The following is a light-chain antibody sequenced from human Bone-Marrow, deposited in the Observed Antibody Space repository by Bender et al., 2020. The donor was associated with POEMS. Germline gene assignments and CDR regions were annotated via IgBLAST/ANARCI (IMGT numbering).Light chain of an antibody. CDR3: QSWGSNTAV. CDR2: EAT. CDR1: SSDVGSYNL. V-gene: IGLV2-14*02. Sequence: QSALTQPASVSGSPGQSISISCTATSSDVGSYNLVSWYQQHPGKVPELIIYEATKRPSGIPERFSGSTSGNTASLTIRGTQTMDEADYYCQSWGSNTAVFGGGTKLTVL. J-gene: IGLJ2*01.